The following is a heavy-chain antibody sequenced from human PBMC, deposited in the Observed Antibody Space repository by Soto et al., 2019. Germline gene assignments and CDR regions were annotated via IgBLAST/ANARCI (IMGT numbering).Heavy chain of an antibody. J-gene: IGHJ4*02. CDR2: NSDGRTT. Sequence: EVQLVESGGGLVQPGGSLRLSCAVSGFTFSGYWMHWVRQAPGKGLVWVSRNSDGRTTNYADSVKGRFTISRDNAKDTLYLPMDSLRAEDTAVYYWASAKIGDYFQVYWGQGTLVTVSS. CDR3: ASAKIGDYFQVY. D-gene: IGHD4-17*01. V-gene: IGHV3-74*01. CDR1: GFTFSGYW.